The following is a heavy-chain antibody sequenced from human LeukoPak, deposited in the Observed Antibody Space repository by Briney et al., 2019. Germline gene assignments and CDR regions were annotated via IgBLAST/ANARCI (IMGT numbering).Heavy chain of an antibody. Sequence: PGGSLRLSCAASGFTFDEYTMHWVRQRPGKGLEWVSLVNWDGDTTEYADSVKGRFTISRDNSKKSLYLQMNSLRSEDTALYYCAKDRGTVFGAVVDASDFWGQGTMVTVSS. J-gene: IGHJ3*01. CDR1: GFTFDEYT. D-gene: IGHD3-3*01. V-gene: IGHV3-43*01. CDR3: AKDRGTVFGAVVDASDF. CDR2: VNWDGDTT.